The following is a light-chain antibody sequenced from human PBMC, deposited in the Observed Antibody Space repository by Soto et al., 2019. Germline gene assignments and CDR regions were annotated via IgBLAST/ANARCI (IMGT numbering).Light chain of an antibody. Sequence: QSALPQPASGSGSPGQSITISCTGTSSDVGSYNLVSWYQQHPGKAPKLMIYEVSKRPSGVSNRFSGSKSGNTASLTISGLQAEDEADYYCCSYAGSSTPYVFGTGTKLTVL. CDR1: SSDVGSYNL. V-gene: IGLV2-23*02. CDR2: EVS. J-gene: IGLJ1*01. CDR3: CSYAGSSTPYV.